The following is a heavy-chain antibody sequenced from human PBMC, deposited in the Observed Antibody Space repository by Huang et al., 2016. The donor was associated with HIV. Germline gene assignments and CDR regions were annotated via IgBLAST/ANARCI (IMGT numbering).Heavy chain of an antibody. CDR3: ATVDYYDTSGPQRGYFDN. V-gene: IGHV1-69*01. D-gene: IGHD3-22*01. Sequence: QVQLVQSGAEVKKPGSSVKVSCKASGGSFRNFAIGWVRQAPGQGLEWMVGIIPTLGTANYAQKFQGRVTIIADESTSTAYMELSSLRSEDTAVYYCATVDYYDTSGPQRGYFDNWGQGTLVTVSS. J-gene: IGHJ4*02. CDR1: GGSFRNFA. CDR2: IIPTLGTA.